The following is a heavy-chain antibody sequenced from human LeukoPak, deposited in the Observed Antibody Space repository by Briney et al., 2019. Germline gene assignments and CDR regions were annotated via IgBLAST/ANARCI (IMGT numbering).Heavy chain of an antibody. CDR2: IYYSGVT. CDR1: GGSISSSSYY. Sequence: SETLSLTCTVSGGSISSSSYYWAWIRQPPGTGLEWIGSIYYSGVTYYNPSLKSRVTISVDTSKNQFSLKLSSVAAADTAGYYCARHQGAGTGPSDFWGQGTLVTVSS. D-gene: IGHD6-19*01. J-gene: IGHJ4*02. V-gene: IGHV4-39*01. CDR3: ARHQGAGTGPSDF.